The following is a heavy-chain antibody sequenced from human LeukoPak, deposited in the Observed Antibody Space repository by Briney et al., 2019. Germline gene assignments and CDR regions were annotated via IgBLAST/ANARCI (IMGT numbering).Heavy chain of an antibody. Sequence: GGSLRLSCAASGVTVSTIDMGWVRQAPGTGLDWVSVICPDGKAYYAESVKGRFTISTDSSENTLFLQMNSLRAEDTAVYYCATLKGWYGEGCFDYWGQGTLVTVSA. CDR1: GVTVSTID. V-gene: IGHV3-53*01. CDR3: ATLKGWYGEGCFDY. CDR2: ICPDGKA. D-gene: IGHD3-10*01. J-gene: IGHJ4*02.